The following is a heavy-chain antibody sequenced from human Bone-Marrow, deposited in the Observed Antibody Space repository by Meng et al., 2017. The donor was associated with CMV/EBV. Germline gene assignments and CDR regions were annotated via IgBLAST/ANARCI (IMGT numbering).Heavy chain of an antibody. CDR2: INSLSSPI. Sequence: GESLKISCAASGFTFSYYSMNWVRQAPGKGLQWVSYINSLSSPIYYTDSVKGRFTISRDNAKNSLYLQMNSLRAEDTAVYYCAREGWYSSSWYSDYYYYGMDVWGQGTTVTVSS. CDR3: AREGWYSSSWYSDYYYYGMDV. CDR1: GFTFSYYS. V-gene: IGHV3-48*04. D-gene: IGHD6-13*01. J-gene: IGHJ6*02.